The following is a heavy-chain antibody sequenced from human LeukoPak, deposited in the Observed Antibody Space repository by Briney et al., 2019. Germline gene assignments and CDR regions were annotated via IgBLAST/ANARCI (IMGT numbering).Heavy chain of an antibody. CDR1: GFIFSNHW. CDR3: TTVFGATDDY. Sequence: GGSLRLSCAASGFIFSNHWMHWVRQAPGKGLMWVSRINADGSNTRYADSVKGRFTISRDNAKNTLYLQMNSLRAEDTAVYYCTTVFGATDDYWGQGTLVTVSS. D-gene: IGHD1-26*01. J-gene: IGHJ4*02. V-gene: IGHV3-74*01. CDR2: INADGSNT.